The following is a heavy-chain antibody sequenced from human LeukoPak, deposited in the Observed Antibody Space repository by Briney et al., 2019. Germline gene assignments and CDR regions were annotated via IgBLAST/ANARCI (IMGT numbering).Heavy chain of an antibody. D-gene: IGHD3-22*01. CDR2: ISGSGDST. CDR1: GFTFSSYA. CDR3: AKDHPLPDYFDSSGYDS. V-gene: IGHV3-23*01. J-gene: IGHJ4*02. Sequence: PGGSLRLSCAASGFTFSSYAMSWVRQAPGKGLEWVSTISGSGDSTYYADSVKGRFTISRDNSKNTLFLHMNSLRAEDTAVHFCAKDHPLPDYFDSSGYDSWGQGTLVTVSS.